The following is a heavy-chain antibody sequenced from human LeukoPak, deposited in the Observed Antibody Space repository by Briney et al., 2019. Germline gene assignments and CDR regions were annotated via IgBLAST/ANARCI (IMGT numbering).Heavy chain of an antibody. CDR2: IYTSGST. V-gene: IGHV4-61*02. CDR3: ARDVWFGAGRTFDY. CDR1: GGSISSGSYY. Sequence: SETLSLTCTVSGGSISSGSYYWSWIRQPAGKGLEWIGRIYTSGSTNYNPSLKSRVTISVDTSKNQFSLRLSFVTAADTAVYYCARDVWFGAGRTFDYWGQGTLVTVSS. J-gene: IGHJ4*02. D-gene: IGHD3-10*01.